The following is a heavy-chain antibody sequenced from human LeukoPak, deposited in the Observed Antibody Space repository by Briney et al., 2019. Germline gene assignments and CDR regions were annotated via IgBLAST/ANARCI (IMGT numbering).Heavy chain of an antibody. D-gene: IGHD3-22*01. V-gene: IGHV4-30-2*01. CDR1: GGSISSGGYY. J-gene: IGHJ3*02. CDR3: AREDYDSSGNSDAFDI. Sequence: PSQTLSLTCTVSGGSISSGGYYWSWIRQPPGKGLEWIGYIYHSGSTYYNPSLKSRVTISVDRSKNQFSLKLSSVTAADTAVYYCAREDYDSSGNSDAFDIWGQGTMVTVSS. CDR2: IYHSGST.